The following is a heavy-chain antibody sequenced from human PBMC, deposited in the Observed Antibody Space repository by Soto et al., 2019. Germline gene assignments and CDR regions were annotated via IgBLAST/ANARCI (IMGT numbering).Heavy chain of an antibody. CDR3: ARESSSWYWFDP. J-gene: IGHJ5*02. D-gene: IGHD6-13*01. CDR2: MNPNSGNT. CDR1: GYTFTSYD. V-gene: IGHV1-8*01. Sequence: ASVKVSCKASGYTFTSYDINWERQATGQGLEWMGWMNPNSGNTGYAQKFQGRVTITRNTSISTAYMELSSLRSEDTAVYYCARESSSWYWFDPWGQGTLVTVSS.